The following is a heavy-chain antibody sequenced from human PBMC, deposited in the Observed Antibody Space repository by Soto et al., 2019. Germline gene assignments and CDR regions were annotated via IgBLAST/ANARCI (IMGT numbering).Heavy chain of an antibody. Sequence: GASVKVSCKASGGTFSSYTISWVRQAPGQGLEWMGKIIPILGIANYAQKFQGRVTITADKSTSTAYMELSSLRSEDTAVYYCARGTTVETGNYWGQGTLVTVSS. CDR2: IIPILGIA. CDR1: GGTFSSYT. D-gene: IGHD4-17*01. J-gene: IGHJ4*02. V-gene: IGHV1-69*02. CDR3: ARGTTVETGNY.